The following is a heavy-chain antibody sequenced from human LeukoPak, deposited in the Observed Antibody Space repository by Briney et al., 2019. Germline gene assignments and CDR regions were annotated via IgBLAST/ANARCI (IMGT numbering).Heavy chain of an antibody. Sequence: PSETLSLTCTVSGGSISSHYWTWIRQSPVKGLEWIGDISNSGSTSYNPSLKSRVTISIDTSKNQFSLKLSSVTAADTAVYYCGRDALVGYFSYYYMDVWGKGTTVTVSS. CDR1: GGSISSHY. J-gene: IGHJ6*03. CDR3: GRDALVGYFSYYYMDV. V-gene: IGHV4-59*11. CDR2: ISNSGST. D-gene: IGHD2-15*01.